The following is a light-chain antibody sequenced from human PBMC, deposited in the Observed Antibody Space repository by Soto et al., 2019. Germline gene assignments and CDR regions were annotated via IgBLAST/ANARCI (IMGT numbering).Light chain of an antibody. CDR1: QNIQSF. V-gene: IGKV1-5*03. Sequence: DIQMTQFPSTLSASVGDQVTITCRASQNIQSFLAWYQQKPGEAPKLLIYLASRLEGGVPPRFSGSGSGTEFTLTINSLQPDDFAISFCQQYNSHSYYSLGQGTKLEVK. J-gene: IGKJ2*03. CDR3: QQYNSHSYYS. CDR2: LAS.